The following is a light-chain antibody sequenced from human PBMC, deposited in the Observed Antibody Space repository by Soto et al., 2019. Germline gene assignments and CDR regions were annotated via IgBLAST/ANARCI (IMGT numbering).Light chain of an antibody. CDR2: KVS. CDR3: MQGTHWPIT. J-gene: IGKJ5*01. V-gene: IGKV2-30*02. Sequence: VMTQSPVSLPITHGQPASISCRSNQSLVHSDGIAYFSWFQQRPGRSPRRLIYKVSNRDSGVPARFSGSGSGTDFALKISRVEAEDVGVYYCMQGTHWPITFGQGTRLRL. CDR1: QSLVHSDGIAY.